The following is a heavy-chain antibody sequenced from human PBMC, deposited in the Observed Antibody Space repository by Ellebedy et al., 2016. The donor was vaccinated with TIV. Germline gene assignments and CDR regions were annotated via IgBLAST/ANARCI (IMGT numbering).Heavy chain of an antibody. J-gene: IGHJ5*02. CDR2: ISYDGSRE. CDR1: GFTFSSYT. D-gene: IGHD2-21*02. CDR3: ARESTYCGADCYSLSDH. V-gene: IGHV3-30*09. Sequence: GESLKISCAASGFTFSSYTMHWVRQAPGKGLEWVASISYDGSREYYADSVKGRFAISRDNSKSTLFLQMNSLRPEDTAVYYCARESTYCGADCYSLSDHWGQGALVTVSA.